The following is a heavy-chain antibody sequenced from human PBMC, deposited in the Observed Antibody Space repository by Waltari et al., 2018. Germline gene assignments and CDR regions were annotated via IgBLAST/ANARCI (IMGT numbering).Heavy chain of an antibody. J-gene: IGHJ3*02. CDR3: ARGDDYDLGAFDI. V-gene: IGHV3-33*01. CDR1: GFTFSSSG. D-gene: IGHD3-22*01. CDR2: IWYDGSNK. Sequence: QVQLVESGGGVVQPGRSLRLSCAASGFTFSSSGMHWVRQAPGKGLEWVAVIWYDGSNKYYADSVKGRFTISRDNSKNTLYLQMNSLRAEDTAVYYCARGDDYDLGAFDIWGQGTMVTVSS.